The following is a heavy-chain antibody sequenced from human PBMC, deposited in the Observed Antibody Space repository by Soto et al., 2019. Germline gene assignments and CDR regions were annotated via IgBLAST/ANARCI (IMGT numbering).Heavy chain of an antibody. Sequence: SVKVSCKASRGTFSTFGISWVRQAPGQGLEWMGGIIPFFGTARYSQKFEDRITITADESTNTVYMDLRSLTSEDTAIYYCAKSAPMDAGDKYYYDFWGQGALVTVSS. V-gene: IGHV1-69*13. CDR1: RGTFSTFG. J-gene: IGHJ4*02. D-gene: IGHD4-17*01. CDR3: AKSAPMDAGDKYYYDF. CDR2: IIPFFGTA.